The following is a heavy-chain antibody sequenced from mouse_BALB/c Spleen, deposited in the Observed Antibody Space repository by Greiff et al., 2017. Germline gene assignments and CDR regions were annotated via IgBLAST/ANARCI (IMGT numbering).Heavy chain of an antibody. CDR1: GYAFSSYW. CDR3: ARSATGTLAY. Sequence: QVQLKQSGAELVRPGSSVKISCKASGYAFSSYWMNWVKQRPGQGLEWIGQIYPGDGDTNYNRKFKGKATLTADKSSSTAYMQLSSLTSEDSAVYFCARSATGTLAYWGQGTLVTVSA. V-gene: IGHV1-80*01. CDR2: IYPGDGDT. D-gene: IGHD4-1*01. J-gene: IGHJ3*01.